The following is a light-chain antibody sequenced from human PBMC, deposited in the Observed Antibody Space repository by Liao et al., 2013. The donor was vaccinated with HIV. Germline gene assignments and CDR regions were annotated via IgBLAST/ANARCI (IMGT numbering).Light chain of an antibody. V-gene: IGLV3-1*01. Sequence: SYELTQPPSVSVSPGQTASITCSGDKLGDKYACWYQQKPGQSPLLVIYQDKKRPSGVPERFSASNFGNTATLTISGTQAVDEADYYCQAWDSSTLYVFGTGTKVTVL. CDR1: KLGDKY. CDR3: QAWDSSTLYV. CDR2: QDK. J-gene: IGLJ1*01.